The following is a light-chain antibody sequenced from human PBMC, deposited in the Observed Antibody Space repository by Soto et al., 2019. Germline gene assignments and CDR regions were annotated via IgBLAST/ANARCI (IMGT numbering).Light chain of an antibody. Sequence: EIVLTQSPGTLSLSPGERATLSCRASQSLSSNYLTWYQQKPGQAPRLLIYGASSRATGIPDRFSGSGSGTDFPLTISRLEPEDFAVYYCQQDGSTPRTFGQGTKVEIK. CDR3: QQDGSTPRT. V-gene: IGKV3-20*01. CDR1: QSLSSNY. CDR2: GAS. J-gene: IGKJ1*01.